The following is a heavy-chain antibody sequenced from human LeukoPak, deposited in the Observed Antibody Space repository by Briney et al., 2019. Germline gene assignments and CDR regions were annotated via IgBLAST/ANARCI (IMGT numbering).Heavy chain of an antibody. Sequence: GGSLRLSCAASGFTFSSHGMHWVRQAPGKGLEWVAVIWYDGSNKDYAESVKGRFTIFRDNSKNTLYLEMNNLRAEDTAVYYCAKDATRTSGWYYFDHWGQGTLVTVSS. D-gene: IGHD6-19*01. CDR3: AKDATRTSGWYYFDH. V-gene: IGHV3-33*06. CDR1: GFTFSSHG. J-gene: IGHJ4*02. CDR2: IWYDGSNK.